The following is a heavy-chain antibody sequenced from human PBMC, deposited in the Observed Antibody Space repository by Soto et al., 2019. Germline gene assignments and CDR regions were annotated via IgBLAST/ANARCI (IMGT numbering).Heavy chain of an antibody. Sequence: GGSLRLSCAASGFTFSSYGMHWVRQAPGKGLEWVAVISYDGSNKYYADSVKGRFTISRDNSKNTLYLQMNSLRAEDTAVYYCAKEAGGSYSPRFDYWGQGTLVTVSS. J-gene: IGHJ4*02. D-gene: IGHD1-26*01. CDR1: GFTFSSYG. CDR3: AKEAGGSYSPRFDY. CDR2: ISYDGSNK. V-gene: IGHV3-30*18.